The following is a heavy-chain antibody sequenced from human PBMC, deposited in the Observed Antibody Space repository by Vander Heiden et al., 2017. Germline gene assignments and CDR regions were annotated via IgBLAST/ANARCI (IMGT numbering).Heavy chain of an antibody. J-gene: IGHJ3*02. CDR2: IYYSGST. CDR1: GGSISSSSYY. V-gene: IGHV4-39*01. D-gene: IGHD1-26*01. Sequence: QLQLQESGPGLVKPSETLSLTCTVSGGSISSSSYYWGWLRQPPGTGLEWIGSIYYSGSTYYNPSLKSRVTISVDTSKNQFSLKLSSVTAADTAVYYCSLKHSVSYEVSRVDDAFDIWVQGTMVTVSS. CDR3: SLKHSVSYEVSRVDDAFDI.